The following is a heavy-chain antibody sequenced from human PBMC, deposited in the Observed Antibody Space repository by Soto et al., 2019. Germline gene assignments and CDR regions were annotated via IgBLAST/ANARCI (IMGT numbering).Heavy chain of an antibody. CDR3: ARGRGYGSGSYDY. Sequence: QVQLQESGPGLVKPSETLSLTCTVSGGSISSYYWSWIRQPPGKGLEWIGYIYYSGSTTYNPSLKSRVTISVDTSKNQCSLKLSSVTAADTAVYYCARGRGYGSGSYDYWGQGTLVTVSS. CDR2: IYYSGST. CDR1: GGSISSYY. J-gene: IGHJ4*02. D-gene: IGHD3-10*01. V-gene: IGHV4-59*01.